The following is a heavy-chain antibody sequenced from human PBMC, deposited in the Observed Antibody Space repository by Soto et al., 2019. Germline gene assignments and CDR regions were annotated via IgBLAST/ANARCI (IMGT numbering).Heavy chain of an antibody. D-gene: IGHD3-9*01. CDR3: VKGPHTLYFDWLLEGDYFDY. J-gene: IGHJ4*02. CDR1: GFTFSSYA. CDR2: ISSNGGST. V-gene: IGHV3-64D*08. Sequence: GGSLRLSCSASGFTFSSYAMHWVRQAPGKGLEYDSAISSNGGSTYYADSVKGRFTISRDNSKNTLYLQMSSLRAEDTAVYYCVKGPHTLYFDWLLEGDYFDYWGQGTLVTVSS.